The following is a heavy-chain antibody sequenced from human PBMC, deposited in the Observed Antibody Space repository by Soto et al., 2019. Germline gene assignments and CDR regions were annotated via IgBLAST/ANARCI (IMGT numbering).Heavy chain of an antibody. CDR2: IGGSGRTT. CDR3: AKSRYSDSSGDFYDY. J-gene: IGHJ4*02. D-gene: IGHD3-22*01. CDR1: AFTFNNYA. Sequence: EVQLLESGGGLVQPGGSLSLSCAASAFTFNNYAMSWVRQAPGKGLEWVSGIGGSGRTTYYADSVKGRFTISRDNSNHTLFLQMNSLRAEDTALYYCAKSRYSDSSGDFYDYWGQGTVVTVSS. V-gene: IGHV3-23*01.